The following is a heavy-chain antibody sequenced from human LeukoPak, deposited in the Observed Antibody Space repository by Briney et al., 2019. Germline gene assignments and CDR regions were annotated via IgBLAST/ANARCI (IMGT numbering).Heavy chain of an antibody. CDR3: ARDRGSKPYDY. Sequence: GGSLRLSCAASGFTFSSYSVNWVRQAPGKGLEWVSSISSSSSYIYYADSVEGRFTISRDNAKNSLYLQMNSLRAEDTAVYYCARDRGSKPYDYWGQGTLVTVSS. D-gene: IGHD1-26*01. CDR2: ISSSSSYI. J-gene: IGHJ4*02. CDR1: GFTFSSYS. V-gene: IGHV3-21*01.